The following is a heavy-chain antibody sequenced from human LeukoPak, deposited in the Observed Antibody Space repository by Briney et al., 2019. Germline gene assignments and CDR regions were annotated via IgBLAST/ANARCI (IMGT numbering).Heavy chain of an antibody. CDR1: GCTFTSYY. V-gene: IGHV1-46*01. D-gene: IGHD2-15*01. Sequence: ASVKVSCKASGCTFTSYYMHWVRQAPGQGLEWMGIINPSGGSTSYAQKFQGRVTMTRDMSTSTVYMELSSLRSEDRAVYYRARDGSTVVTSRGGFDPWGQGTLVTVSS. CDR2: INPSGGST. J-gene: IGHJ5*02. CDR3: ARDGSTVVTSRGGFDP.